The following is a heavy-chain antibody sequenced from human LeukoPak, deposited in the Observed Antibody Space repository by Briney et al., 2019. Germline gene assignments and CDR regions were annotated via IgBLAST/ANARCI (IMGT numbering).Heavy chain of an antibody. J-gene: IGHJ3*01. CDR2: INLNTAGT. D-gene: IGHD6-19*01. Sequence: GASVKVSCKAPGYTFTGYHIHWVRQAPGQGLEWMSSINLNTAGTEYPQKFQGRVTVTWDTPVTTAYMELSALTYDDTATYYCAIEPTGSGHPGDVWGQGTMVTVSS. CDR1: GYTFTGYH. V-gene: IGHV1-2*02. CDR3: AIEPTGSGHPGDV.